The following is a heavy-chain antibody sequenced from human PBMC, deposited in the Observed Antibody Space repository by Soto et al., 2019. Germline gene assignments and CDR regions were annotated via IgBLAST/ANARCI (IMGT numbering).Heavy chain of an antibody. D-gene: IGHD6-19*01. CDR3: ARGPSYSSSWHWYFDL. V-gene: IGHV3-33*01. CDR1: GFTFSTYG. CDR2: IYYDGSIK. J-gene: IGHJ2*01. Sequence: QVQLVESGGGVVQPGKSLRLSCAASGFTFSTYGMHWVRQAPGKGLEWVAVIYYDGSIKYYADAVQGRFTISRDNSKNTLYLEMNALRADDTAMYYCARGPSYSSSWHWYFDLWGRGTLVTVSS.